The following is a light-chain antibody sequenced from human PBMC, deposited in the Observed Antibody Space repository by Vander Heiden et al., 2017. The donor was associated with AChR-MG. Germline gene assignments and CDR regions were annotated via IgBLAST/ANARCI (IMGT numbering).Light chain of an antibody. CDR1: QIIGMH. V-gene: IGKV1-39*01. CDR2: AAS. J-gene: IGKJ4*01. Sequence: DIQMTQSPSSLSASVGDRVTITCRASQIIGMHLNWYQHKPGKAPKVVVYAASHLQSGVPARFSASGSGTDFTLTINNLQPEDFATYYCQQSYSSLSFGGGTKVEIK. CDR3: QQSYSSLS.